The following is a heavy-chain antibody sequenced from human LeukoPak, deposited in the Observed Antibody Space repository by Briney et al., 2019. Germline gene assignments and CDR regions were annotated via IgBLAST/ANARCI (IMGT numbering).Heavy chain of an antibody. J-gene: IGHJ4*02. D-gene: IGHD4-17*01. CDR2: MYYSGST. Sequence: SETLSLTCTVSGGSISTSRHYWGWNRQPPGKGLEWLGSMYYSGSTYYNPSLKSRVTISVDTYKSQFSLKLSSVTAADTAVYYCRTTVTTRYYFDYWGQGTLVTVSS. CDR1: GGSISTSRHY. V-gene: IGHV4-39*01. CDR3: RTTVTTRYYFDY.